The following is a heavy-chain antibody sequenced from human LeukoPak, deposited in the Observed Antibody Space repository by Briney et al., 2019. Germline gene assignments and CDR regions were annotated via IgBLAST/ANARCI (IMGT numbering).Heavy chain of an antibody. Sequence: SETLSLTCTVSGGSISSHYWSWIRQTPGKGLEWIGYIYYSGSTNYNPSLKSRVTISVDTSKNQFSLKLSSVTAADTAVYYCARDNTNIVVVPAAIEGWFDPWGQGTLVTVSS. D-gene: IGHD2-2*01. CDR1: GGSISSHY. V-gene: IGHV4-59*11. CDR3: ARDNTNIVVVPAAIEGWFDP. J-gene: IGHJ5*02. CDR2: IYYSGST.